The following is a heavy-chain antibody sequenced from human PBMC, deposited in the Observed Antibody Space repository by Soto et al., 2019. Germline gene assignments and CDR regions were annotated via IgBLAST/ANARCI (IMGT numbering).Heavy chain of an antibody. Sequence: SETLSLTCTVSGGSISNVLWSWIRQPPGKGPEWIGHVSYSGTTNYNPSLESRVITSMDTSKNQFSLRLSSVTTADTALYYCARTTAVPNTLRSRYFFDYWGQGTLVTVSS. CDR3: ARTTAVPNTLRSRYFFDY. J-gene: IGHJ4*02. D-gene: IGHD4-17*01. CDR1: GGSISNVL. V-gene: IGHV4-59*01. CDR2: VSYSGTT.